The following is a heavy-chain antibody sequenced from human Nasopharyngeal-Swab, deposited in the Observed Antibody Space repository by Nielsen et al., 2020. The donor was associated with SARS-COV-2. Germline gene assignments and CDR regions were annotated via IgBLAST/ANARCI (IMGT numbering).Heavy chain of an antibody. D-gene: IGHD3-22*01. J-gene: IGHJ6*03. CDR2: ISGSGGST. CDR1: GFTFSSYS. Sequence: GESLKIPCAASGFTFSSYSMSWVRPAPGKGPEWVSGISGSGGSTYYADSVKGRFTISRDNSKNTLYLQMNSLRAEDTAVYYCAKDETYYDSSGYNYYYYYYMDVWGKGTTVTVSS. V-gene: IGHV3-23*01. CDR3: AKDETYYDSSGYNYYYYYYMDV.